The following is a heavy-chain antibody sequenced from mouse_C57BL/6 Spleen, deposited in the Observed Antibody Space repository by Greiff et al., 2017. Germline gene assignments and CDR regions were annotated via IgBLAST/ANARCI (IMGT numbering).Heavy chain of an antibody. V-gene: IGHV1-80*01. J-gene: IGHJ4*01. Sequence: QVQLQQSGAELVKPGASVKISCKASGYAFSSYWMNWVKQRPGKGLEWIGQIYPGDGDTNYNGKFKGKATLTADKSSSTAYMQLSSLTSEDSAVYFCARFRDDGSYYAMDYWGQGTSVTVSS. CDR2: IYPGDGDT. CDR1: GYAFSSYW. CDR3: ARFRDDGSYYAMDY. D-gene: IGHD2-14*01.